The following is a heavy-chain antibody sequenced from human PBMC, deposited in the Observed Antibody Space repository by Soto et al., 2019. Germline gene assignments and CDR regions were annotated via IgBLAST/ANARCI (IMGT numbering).Heavy chain of an antibody. CDR3: ARAALYGYDY. V-gene: IGHV3-48*02. Sequence: GGSLRLSCAASGFTFRHYGMNWVRQAPGRGLEWVAYISSTSRNTYNADSVKGRFTISRDNARNSLYLQMNSLRDEDTAVYYCARAALYGYDYWGQGTPVTVSS. J-gene: IGHJ4*02. CDR1: GFTFRHYG. CDR2: ISSTSRNT. D-gene: IGHD6-25*01.